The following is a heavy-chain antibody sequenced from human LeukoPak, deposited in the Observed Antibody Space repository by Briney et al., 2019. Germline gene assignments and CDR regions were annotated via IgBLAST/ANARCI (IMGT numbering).Heavy chain of an antibody. CDR1: GFIFSRYW. V-gene: IGHV3-23*01. CDR2: IFSGGNT. D-gene: IGHD1-26*01. J-gene: IGHJ4*02. Sequence: PGGSLRLSCAASGFIFSRYWMSWVRQAPGKGLEWVSAIFSGGNTYYADSVKGRFTISRDNSKNTLYLRMNSLRAEDTAVYFCAKDLSGSYDYWGQGTLVSVSS. CDR3: AKDLSGSYDY.